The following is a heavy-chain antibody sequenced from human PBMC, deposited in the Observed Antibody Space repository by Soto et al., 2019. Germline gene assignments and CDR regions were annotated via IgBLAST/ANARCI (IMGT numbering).Heavy chain of an antibody. D-gene: IGHD6-25*01. CDR2: INPTGGST. V-gene: IGHV1-46*01. CDR3: ARDLAAGDY. J-gene: IGHJ4*02. CDR1: GYTFINYY. Sequence: QVQLVQSGAEVKKPGASGNISCKASGYTFINYYIHWVRQAPGQGLEWMAIINPTGGSTNYAQRFQGRVTLTMDTSTTTVYMERSSLRFEDTAVYYCARDLAAGDYWGQGTLVTVSS.